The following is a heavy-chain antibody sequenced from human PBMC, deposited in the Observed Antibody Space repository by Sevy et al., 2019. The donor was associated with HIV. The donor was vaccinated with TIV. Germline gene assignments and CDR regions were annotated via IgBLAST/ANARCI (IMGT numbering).Heavy chain of an antibody. CDR1: GFTFSSYA. D-gene: IGHD2-21*02. CDR2: ISYDGSNK. CDR3: ARDSCGGDCEIDY. J-gene: IGHJ4*02. V-gene: IGHV3-30*04. Sequence: GGSQRLSCAASGFTFSSYAMHWVRQAPGKGLEWVAVISYDGSNKYYADSVKGRFTISRDNSKNTLYLQMNSLRAEDTAVYYCARDSCGGDCEIDYWGQGTLVTVSS.